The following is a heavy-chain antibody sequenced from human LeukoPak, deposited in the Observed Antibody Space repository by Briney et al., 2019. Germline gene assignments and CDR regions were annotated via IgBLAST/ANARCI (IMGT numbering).Heavy chain of an antibody. CDR1: GGSFSGYY. CDR2: INHSGST. J-gene: IGHJ5*02. CDR3: ARTGYSSGWYRA. D-gene: IGHD6-19*01. V-gene: IGHV4-34*01. Sequence: SETLSLTCAVYGGSFSGYYWSWIRQPPGKGLEWIGEINHSGSTNYNPSLKSRVTISVDTSKNQFSLKLSSVTAADTAVYYCARTGYSSGWYRAWGQGTLVTVSS.